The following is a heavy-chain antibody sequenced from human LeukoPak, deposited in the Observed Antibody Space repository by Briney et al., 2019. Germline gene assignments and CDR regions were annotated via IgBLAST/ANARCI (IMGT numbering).Heavy chain of an antibody. CDR1: GYTVTRYA. V-gene: IGHV1-3*01. CDR2: INAGDGNT. D-gene: IGHD4-17*01. CDR3: ARTYDYGDYSFDY. J-gene: IGHJ4*02. Sequence: ASVKVSCKASGYTVTRYAMHWVRQAPGQRLEWMGWINAGDGNTKYSQKFQGRVTITRDTSASTAYMELSSLRSEDTAVYYCARTYDYGDYSFDYWGQGPLVTVSS.